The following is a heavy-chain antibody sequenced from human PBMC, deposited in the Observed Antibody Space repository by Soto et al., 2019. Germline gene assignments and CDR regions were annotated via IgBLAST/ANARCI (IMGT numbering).Heavy chain of an antibody. D-gene: IGHD1-1*01. CDR2: INPNSGGT. CDR1: GYTFTGYY. J-gene: IGHJ6*04. CDR3: ARNVRPRHYYYGMDV. V-gene: IGHV1-2*04. Sequence: GASVKVSCKASGYTFTGYYMHWARQAPGQGLEWMGWINPNSGGTNYAQKFQGWVTMTRDTSISTAYMELSRLRSDDTAVYYCARNVRPRHYYYGMDVWGKGTTVTVS.